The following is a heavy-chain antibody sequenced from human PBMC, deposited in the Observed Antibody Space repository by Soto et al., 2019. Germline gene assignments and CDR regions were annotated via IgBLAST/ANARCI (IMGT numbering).Heavy chain of an antibody. V-gene: IGHV1-69*13. J-gene: IGHJ3*02. CDR3: ARRRIYSGSAKDGAFDI. Sequence: GASVKVSCKASGYTFTSYGISWVRQAPGQGLEWMGGIIPIFGTANYAQKFQGRVTITADESTSTAYMELSSLRSEDTAVYYCARRRIYSGSAKDGAFDIWGQGTMVTVSS. CDR2: IIPIFGTA. CDR1: GYTFTSYG. D-gene: IGHD1-26*01.